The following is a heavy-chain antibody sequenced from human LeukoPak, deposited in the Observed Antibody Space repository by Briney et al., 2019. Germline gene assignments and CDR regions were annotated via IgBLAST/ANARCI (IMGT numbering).Heavy chain of an antibody. Sequence: SQTLSLTCTVSGGSISSYYWSWIRQPPGKGLEWIGYIYYSGSTNYNTSLKSRVTISVDTSKNQFSLKLSSVTAADTAVYYCARERRAVVASPYYMDVWGKGTTVTVSS. CDR1: GGSISSYY. CDR3: ARERRAVVASPYYMDV. D-gene: IGHD2-15*01. J-gene: IGHJ6*03. V-gene: IGHV4-59*01. CDR2: IYYSGST.